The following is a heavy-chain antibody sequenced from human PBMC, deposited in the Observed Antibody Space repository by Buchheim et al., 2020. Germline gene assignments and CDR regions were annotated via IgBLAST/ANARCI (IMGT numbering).Heavy chain of an antibody. D-gene: IGHD3-9*01. J-gene: IGHJ3*01. Sequence: EVQLVQSGAEVKKPGEPLKISCKGSGYSFTAYWIGWVRQTPEKGFEWMGIIYPGDSEIRYRASFQGQVIIPADRSINTAYLQWSTLKASDAAMYYCARTPGFSHSFDVWGQGT. CDR3: ARTPGFSHSFDV. CDR2: IYPGDSEI. V-gene: IGHV5-51*01. CDR1: GYSFTAYW.